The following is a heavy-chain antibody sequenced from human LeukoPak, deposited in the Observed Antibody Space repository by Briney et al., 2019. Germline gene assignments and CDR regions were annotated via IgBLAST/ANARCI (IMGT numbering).Heavy chain of an antibody. CDR3: VRGTTQSFWSGYYAPGAFDI. CDR2: ISSSSSYI. J-gene: IGHJ3*02. CDR1: GFTFSSYS. D-gene: IGHD3-3*01. Sequence: PGGSLRLSCAASGFTFSSYSMNWVRQAPGKGLEWVSSISSSSSYIYYADSVKGRFTISRDNAKNSLYLQMNSLRAEDTAVYYCVRGTTQSFWSGYYAPGAFDIWGQGTMVTVSS. V-gene: IGHV3-21*01.